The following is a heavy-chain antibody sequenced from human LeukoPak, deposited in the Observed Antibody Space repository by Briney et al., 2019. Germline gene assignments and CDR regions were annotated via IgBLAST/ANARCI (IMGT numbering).Heavy chain of an antibody. V-gene: IGHV1-18*01. D-gene: IGHD3-9*01. CDR1: GYTFTSYG. Sequence: ASVIVSCKASGYTFTSYGISWVRQAPGQGLEWMGWISAYNGNTNYAQKLQGRVIVTTDTSTSTAYMELRSLRSDDTAVYYCARDPLYYDILTGYYNVNYFDYWGQGTLVTVSS. CDR3: ARDPLYYDILTGYYNVNYFDY. J-gene: IGHJ4*02. CDR2: ISAYNGNT.